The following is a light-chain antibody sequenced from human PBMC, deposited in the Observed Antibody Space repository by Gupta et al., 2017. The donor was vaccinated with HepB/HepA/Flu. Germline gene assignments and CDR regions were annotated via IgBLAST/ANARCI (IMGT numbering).Light chain of an antibody. CDR3: QQYNSYAT. CDR2: KAS. V-gene: IGKV1-5*03. CDR1: QSISSW. J-gene: IGKJ5*01. Sequence: DIQMTQSPSTPSASVGDRVTITCRASQSISSWLVWYQQKPGKAPKLLIYKASSLESGVPSRFSGSGSGTEFTLTISSLQPDDFATYYCQQYNSYATFGQGTRLEIK.